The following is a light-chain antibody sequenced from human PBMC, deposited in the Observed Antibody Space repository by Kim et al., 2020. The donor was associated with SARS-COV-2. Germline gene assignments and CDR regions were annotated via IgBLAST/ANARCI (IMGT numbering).Light chain of an antibody. J-gene: IGLJ1*01. Sequence: SYELTQPPSVSVSLGQTASITCSGDNLGDKFVCWYQQKPGQSPVLVIYQDIKRPSGIPERFSASNSGNTATLTISGTQAMDEADYYCQAWDSTFYVYGTGTKVTVL. CDR1: NLGDKF. V-gene: IGLV3-1*01. CDR3: QAWDSTFYV. CDR2: QDI.